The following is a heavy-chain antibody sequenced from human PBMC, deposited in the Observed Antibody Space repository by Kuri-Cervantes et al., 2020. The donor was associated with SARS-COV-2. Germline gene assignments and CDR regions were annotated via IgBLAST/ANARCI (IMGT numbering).Heavy chain of an antibody. D-gene: IGHD1-26*01. Sequence: SETLSLTCSVFGGSISSSGHFWGWIRQPPGKGLEWIGSIYYSGTTYYNPSLKSRVTISVDASKKQFSLKLSSVTAADTALYYCAKDMNGSPIGAFDIWGQGTMVTVSS. CDR3: AKDMNGSPIGAFDI. CDR2: IYYSGTT. J-gene: IGHJ3*02. V-gene: IGHV4-39*02. CDR1: GGSISSSGHF.